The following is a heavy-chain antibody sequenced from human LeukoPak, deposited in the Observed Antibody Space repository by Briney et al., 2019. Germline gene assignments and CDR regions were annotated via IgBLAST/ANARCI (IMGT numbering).Heavy chain of an antibody. J-gene: IGHJ4*02. D-gene: IGHD3-22*01. Sequence: ASETLSLTCTVSGGSISSSSYYWGWIRQPPGKGLEWIGSIYYSGSTYYNPSLKSRVTISVDTSKNQFSLKLSSVTAADTAVYYCESDGSGYHFDYWGQGTPVTVSS. CDR3: ESDGSGYHFDY. V-gene: IGHV4-39*01. CDR2: IYYSGST. CDR1: GGSISSSSYY.